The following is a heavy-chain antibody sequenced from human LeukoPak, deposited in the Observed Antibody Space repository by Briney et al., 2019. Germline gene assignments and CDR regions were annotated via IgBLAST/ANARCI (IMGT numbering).Heavy chain of an antibody. CDR1: GFTFSSYS. CDR2: ISSSSSTI. Sequence: GGSLRLSCAASGFTFSSYSMIWVRQAPGKGLEWVSYISSSSSTIYYADSVKGRFTISRDNAKNSLYLQMNSLRAEDTAVYYCAKDLGCSYYYYMDVWGKGTTVTVSS. CDR3: AKDLGCSYYYYMDV. V-gene: IGHV3-48*04. D-gene: IGHD3-10*01. J-gene: IGHJ6*03.